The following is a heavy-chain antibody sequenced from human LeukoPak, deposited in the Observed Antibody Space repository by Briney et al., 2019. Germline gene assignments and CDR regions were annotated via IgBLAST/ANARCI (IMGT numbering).Heavy chain of an antibody. Sequence: GGSLRLSCAASGLTVSSNYMSWVRQVPGKGLEWVSVIYSGGSTYYAESVKGRFTISRDNSKNTLYLQMNSLRAEDTAVYYCARTTYYYSSGSYSFDPWGQGTLATVSS. V-gene: IGHV3-53*01. CDR3: ARTTYYYSSGSYSFDP. D-gene: IGHD3-10*01. CDR1: GLTVSSNY. J-gene: IGHJ5*02. CDR2: IYSGGST.